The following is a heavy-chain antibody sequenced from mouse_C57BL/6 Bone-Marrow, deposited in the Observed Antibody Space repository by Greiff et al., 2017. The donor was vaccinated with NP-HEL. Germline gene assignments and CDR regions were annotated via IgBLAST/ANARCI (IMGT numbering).Heavy chain of an antibody. CDR3: ADTTVVAMDY. D-gene: IGHD1-1*01. CDR2: IYPRSGNT. CDR1: GYTFTSYG. V-gene: IGHV1-81*01. J-gene: IGHJ4*01. Sequence: VKLMESGAELARPGASVKLSCKASGYTFTSYGISWVKQRTGQGLEWIGEIYPRSGNTYYNEKFKGKATLTADKSSSTAYMELRSLTSEDSAVYFCADTTVVAMDYWGQGTSVTVSS.